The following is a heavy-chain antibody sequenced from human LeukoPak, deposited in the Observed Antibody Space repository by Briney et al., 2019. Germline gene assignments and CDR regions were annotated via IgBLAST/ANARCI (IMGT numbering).Heavy chain of an antibody. CDR3: ARRRDGYNQLDY. V-gene: IGHV1-18*01. D-gene: IGHD5-24*01. CDR1: GYTFTTYN. CDR2: ISGYNGNT. J-gene: IGHJ4*02. Sequence: ASVKVSCKASGYTFTTYNINWVRQAPGQGLEWMGWISGYNGNTNYAQKLQGRVTMTTDTSTSTAYMELRSLKSDDTAVYYCARRRDGYNQLDYWGQGTLVTVSS.